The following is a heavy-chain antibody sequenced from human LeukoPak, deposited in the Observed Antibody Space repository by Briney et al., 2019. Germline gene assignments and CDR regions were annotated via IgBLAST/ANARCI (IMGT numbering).Heavy chain of an antibody. CDR1: GFTFSSYS. J-gene: IGHJ4*02. V-gene: IGHV3-48*01. Sequence: PGGSLRLSCAASGFTFSSYSMNWVRQAPGKGLEWVSYISSSSSTIYYADSVKGRFTISRDNAKNSLYLQMNSLRAEDTAVYYCARDSRGGWLEGSYFDYWGQGTLVTVSP. CDR3: ARDSRGGWLEGSYFDY. D-gene: IGHD6-19*01. CDR2: ISSSSSTI.